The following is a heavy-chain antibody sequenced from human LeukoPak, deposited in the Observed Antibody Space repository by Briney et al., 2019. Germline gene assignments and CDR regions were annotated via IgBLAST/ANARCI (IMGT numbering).Heavy chain of an antibody. V-gene: IGHV1-46*01. Sequence: ASVKVSCKASGYTFTSYYMHWVRQAPGQGLEWMGIINPRGASSSYAQKFQGRVTVTRDTSTSTVYMELSSLRSEDTAVYYCAREYRHQPDWGQGTLVTVSS. CDR2: INPRGASS. D-gene: IGHD5-12*01. J-gene: IGHJ4*02. CDR1: GYTFTSYY. CDR3: AREYRHQPD.